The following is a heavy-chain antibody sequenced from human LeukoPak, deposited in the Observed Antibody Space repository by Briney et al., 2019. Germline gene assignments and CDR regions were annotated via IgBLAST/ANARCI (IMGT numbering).Heavy chain of an antibody. V-gene: IGHV3-48*03. CDR1: GFTFNRYE. D-gene: IGHD6-19*01. CDR2: ICSSGTTI. Sequence: GGSLRLSRAPSGFTFNRYEMNWVRQAPGKGVEWVSYICSSGTTIYYADSVKGRFTISRDNAKNSLYLQMNSLRAEDTAVYYCAREAVAGTGFDYWGEGTLVTVSS. J-gene: IGHJ4*01. CDR3: AREAVAGTGFDY.